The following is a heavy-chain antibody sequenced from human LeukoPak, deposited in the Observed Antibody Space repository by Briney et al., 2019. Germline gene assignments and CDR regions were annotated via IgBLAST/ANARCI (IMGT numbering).Heavy chain of an antibody. J-gene: IGHJ5*02. Sequence: TGGSLRLSCAASGFTFSSYAMHWVRQAPGKGLEYVSAISSNGGSTYYANSVKGRFTISRDNSKNTLYLQMGSLRAEDMAVYYCARDKEPGALGWFDPWGQGTLVTVSS. V-gene: IGHV3-64*01. CDR1: GFTFSSYA. CDR3: ARDKEPGALGWFDP. D-gene: IGHD1-26*01. CDR2: ISSNGGST.